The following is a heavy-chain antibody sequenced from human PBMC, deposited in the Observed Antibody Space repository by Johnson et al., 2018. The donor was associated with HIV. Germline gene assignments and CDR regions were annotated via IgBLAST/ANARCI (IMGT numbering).Heavy chain of an antibody. Sequence: QVQLVESGGGVVQPGTSLRLSCAPSGFTFSTSVMHWVRRAPGKGLEWVSGISVDGYIKYYADSVRGRFSISRDKSKDTLYLQMNSLRAEDTAVYYCATLGGTVTTRAIAQPHDAFDIWGQGTMVTVSS. V-gene: IGHV3-30-3*01. CDR2: ISVDGYIK. CDR3: ATLGGTVTTRAIAQPHDAFDI. D-gene: IGHD4-17*01. J-gene: IGHJ3*02. CDR1: GFTFSTSV.